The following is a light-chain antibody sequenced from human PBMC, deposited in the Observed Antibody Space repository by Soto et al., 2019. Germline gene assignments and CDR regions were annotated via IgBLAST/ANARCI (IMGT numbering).Light chain of an antibody. V-gene: IGLV2-14*03. CDR2: DVS. CDR1: SSDVGAYNY. J-gene: IGLJ3*02. Sequence: QSALTQPASVSGSPGQSITISCTGTSSDVGAYNYVSWYQQHTGKAPKLIIYDVSNRPSGVSNRFSGSKSGNTASLTISGLQAEDEADYYCSSYTSSSTRVVFGGGTKLTVL. CDR3: SSYTSSSTRVV.